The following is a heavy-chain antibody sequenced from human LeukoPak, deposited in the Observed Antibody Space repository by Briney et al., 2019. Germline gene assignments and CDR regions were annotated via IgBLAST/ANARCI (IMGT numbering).Heavy chain of an antibody. D-gene: IGHD3-9*01. V-gene: IGHV3-15*01. CDR1: GFTFSSYS. CDR3: TTGASDILTGYYTGSNYYFDY. J-gene: IGHJ4*02. Sequence: GGSLRLSCAASGFTFSSYSMNWVRQAPGKGLEWVGRIRSKTDGGTTDYAAPVKGRFTISRDDSKNTLYLQMNSLKTEDTAVYYCTTGASDILTGYYTGSNYYFDYWGQGALVTVSS. CDR2: IRSKTDGGTT.